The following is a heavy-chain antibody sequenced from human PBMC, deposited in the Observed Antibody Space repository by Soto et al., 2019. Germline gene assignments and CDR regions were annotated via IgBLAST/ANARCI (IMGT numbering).Heavy chain of an antibody. V-gene: IGHV1-69*13. Sequence: GASVKVSCKASGGTFSSYAISWVRQAPGQGLEWMGGIIPIFGTANYAQKFQGRVTITADESTSTAYMELSSLRSEDTAVYYCASGTMVRGVISWFDPWGQGTLVTVSS. CDR3: ASGTMVRGVISWFDP. CDR2: IIPIFGTA. J-gene: IGHJ5*02. CDR1: GGTFSSYA. D-gene: IGHD3-10*01.